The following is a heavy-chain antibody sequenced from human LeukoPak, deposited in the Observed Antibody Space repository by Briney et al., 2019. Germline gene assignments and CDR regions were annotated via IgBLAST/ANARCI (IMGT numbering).Heavy chain of an antibody. J-gene: IGHJ4*02. CDR1: GFTLSNYL. D-gene: IGHD1-7*01. Sequence: GGSLRLSCAASGFTLSNYLMHWVRQAPGRGLMWFSRISGDGSSTSYADSVKGRFTISRDNAKNTLYLQINSLRTEDTAVYYCARKYNWNFPFEFWGQGTLVTVSS. CDR3: ARKYNWNFPFEF. V-gene: IGHV3-74*01. CDR2: ISGDGSST.